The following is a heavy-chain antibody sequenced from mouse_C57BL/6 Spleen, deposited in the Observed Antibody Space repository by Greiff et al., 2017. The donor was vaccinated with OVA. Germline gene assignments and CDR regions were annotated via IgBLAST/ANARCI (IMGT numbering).Heavy chain of an antibody. CDR3: ASSDDYDGYYAMDY. J-gene: IGHJ4*01. V-gene: IGHV1-4*01. D-gene: IGHD2-4*01. CDR2: INPSSGYT. Sequence: GASVKMSCKASGYTFTSYTMHWVKQRPGQGLEWIGYINPSSGYTKYNQKFKDKATLTADKSSSTAYMQLSSLTSEDSAVYYCASSDDYDGYYAMDYCGQVTSVTVSS. CDR1: GYTFTSYT.